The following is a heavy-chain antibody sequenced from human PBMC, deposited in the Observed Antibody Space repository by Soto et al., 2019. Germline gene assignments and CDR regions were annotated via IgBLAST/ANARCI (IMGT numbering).Heavy chain of an antibody. CDR2: IYPTGTT. V-gene: IGHV4-30-2*06. D-gene: IGHD3-10*01. CDR1: GGSISSGGYS. Sequence: QLQLRESGSGLVKPSETLSLTCTVSGGSISSGGYSWSWIWQSPEKGLEWLGCIYPTGTTYYHPSLKSRVTISVDTSRNQFSLNLTSVTAADTAVYFCARAPPGPSPRWVLWGQGTTVTVSS. J-gene: IGHJ6*02. CDR3: ARAPPGPSPRWVL.